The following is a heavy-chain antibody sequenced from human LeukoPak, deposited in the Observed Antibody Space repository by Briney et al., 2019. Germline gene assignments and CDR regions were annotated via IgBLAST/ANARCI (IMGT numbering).Heavy chain of an antibody. CDR1: GFTFNSYG. CDR3: AKDPMVIAVA. D-gene: IGHD6-19*01. CDR2: ISYDGSNK. J-gene: IGHJ5*02. V-gene: IGHV3-30*18. Sequence: PGGSLRLSCAASGFTFNSYGMHWVRQAPGKGLEWVAVISYDGSNKYYADSVKGRFAISRDNSKNTLYLQMNSLRAEDTAVYYCAKDPMVIAVAWGQGTLVTVSS.